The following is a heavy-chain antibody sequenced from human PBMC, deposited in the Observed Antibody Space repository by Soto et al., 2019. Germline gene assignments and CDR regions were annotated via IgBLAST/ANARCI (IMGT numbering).Heavy chain of an antibody. CDR1: GDSVSSNSAA. Sequence: SQTLSLTCAISGDSVSSNSAAWNWIRQSPSRGLEWLGRTYYRSKWYNDYAVSVKSRITINPYTSKDQFSLQLNSATPEDTAVYYCARDHIVGATDAFDIWGQGTMVTVSS. D-gene: IGHD1-26*01. CDR2: TYYRSKWYN. V-gene: IGHV6-1*01. CDR3: ARDHIVGATDAFDI. J-gene: IGHJ3*02.